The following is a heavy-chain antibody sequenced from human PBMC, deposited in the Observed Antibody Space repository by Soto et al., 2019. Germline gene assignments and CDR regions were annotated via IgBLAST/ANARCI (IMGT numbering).Heavy chain of an antibody. CDR1: GFIFSSYW. V-gene: IGHV3-7*01. CDR3: ARKGCSSTSCFYYFDY. Sequence: GGSLRLSCAASGFIFSSYWMSWVRQAPGKGLEWVANIKQDGSEKYYVDSVKGRFTISRDNAKNSLYLQMNSLRAEDTAVYYCARKGCSSTSCFYYFDYWGQGTLVTVSS. D-gene: IGHD2-2*01. CDR2: IKQDGSEK. J-gene: IGHJ4*02.